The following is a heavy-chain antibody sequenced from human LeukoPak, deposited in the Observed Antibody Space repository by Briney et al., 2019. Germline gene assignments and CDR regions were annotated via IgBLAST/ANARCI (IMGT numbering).Heavy chain of an antibody. D-gene: IGHD6-6*01. Sequence: GGSLRLSCAVSGFTLSSYWMSWVRQAPGKGLEWVANIKQDGSEKDYVDSVKGRFTISRDNAKNSLYLQMNSLRAEDTAVYYCAGYSRSSGWFDPWGQGTLVTVSS. CDR3: AGYSRSSGWFDP. CDR1: GFTLSSYW. J-gene: IGHJ5*02. CDR2: IKQDGSEK. V-gene: IGHV3-7*01.